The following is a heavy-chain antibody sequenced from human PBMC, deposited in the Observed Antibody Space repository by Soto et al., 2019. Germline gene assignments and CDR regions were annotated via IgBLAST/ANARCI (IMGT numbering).Heavy chain of an antibody. Sequence: TGESLKISCKGSGYSFTSYWIGWVRQMPGKGLEWMGIIYPGDSGTRYSPSFQGQVTISADKSISTAYLQWSSLKASDTAMYYCARLVTPYYYDSSGYYLDYWGQGALVTVSS. J-gene: IGHJ4*02. V-gene: IGHV5-51*01. CDR2: IYPGDSGT. CDR1: GYSFTSYW. D-gene: IGHD3-22*01. CDR3: ARLVTPYYYDSSGYYLDY.